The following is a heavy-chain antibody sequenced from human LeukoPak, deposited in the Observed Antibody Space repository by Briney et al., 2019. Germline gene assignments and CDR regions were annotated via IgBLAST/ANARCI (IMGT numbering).Heavy chain of an antibody. Sequence: GGSLRLSCAASGFTVSDNYMSWVRQAPGKGLEWVSVIYSGGSTYYADSVKGRFTISRDNSKNTLYLQMNSLRAEDTAVYYCARDVYSSSWYYYYMDVWGKGTTVTVSS. D-gene: IGHD6-13*01. CDR1: GFTVSDNY. CDR3: ARDVYSSSWYYYYMDV. CDR2: IYSGGST. V-gene: IGHV3-66*01. J-gene: IGHJ6*03.